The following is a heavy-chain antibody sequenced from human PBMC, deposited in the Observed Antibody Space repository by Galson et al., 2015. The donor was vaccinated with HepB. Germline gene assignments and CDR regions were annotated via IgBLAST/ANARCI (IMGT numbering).Heavy chain of an antibody. Sequence: PALVKPTQTLTLTCTFSGFSLRTSGVGVGWIRQPPGKALEWLALIYWDDDKRYSPSLKRRLTITKDTSKKQVVLTMTNTDPVDTATYYCVHNLVSEGMPVRDVWGKGTTVTVSS. CDR3: VHNLVSEGMPVRDV. J-gene: IGHJ6*04. D-gene: IGHD3-10*01. V-gene: IGHV2-5*02. CDR2: IYWDDDK. CDR1: GFSLRTSGVG.